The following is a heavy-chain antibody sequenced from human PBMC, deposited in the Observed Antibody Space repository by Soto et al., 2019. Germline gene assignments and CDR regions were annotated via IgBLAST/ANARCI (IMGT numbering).Heavy chain of an antibody. Sequence: QVQLVQSGAEVKKPGASVKVSCKASGYTFTNYGINWVRQAPGQGLEWMGWISAYNGHTKYSQKLQGRVTRTTDTSTSTAYMELRSLTSDDTALCDGAIEGGCTTPVGYWGHGTLVNVSS. D-gene: IGHD2-8*01. CDR1: GYTFTNYG. J-gene: IGHJ4*01. CDR2: ISAYNGHT. CDR3: AIEGGCTTPVGY. V-gene: IGHV1-18*01.